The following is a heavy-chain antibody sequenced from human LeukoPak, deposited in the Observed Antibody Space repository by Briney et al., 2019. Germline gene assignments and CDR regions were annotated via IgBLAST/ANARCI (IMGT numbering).Heavy chain of an antibody. CDR2: IYSGGST. V-gene: IGHV3-53*05. D-gene: IGHD6-19*01. Sequence: GGSLRLSCAASGFTVSSNYMSWVRQAPGKGLEWVSVIYSGGSTYYADSVKGRFTISRDNSKNTLYLQMNSLRAADTAVYYCAKVGHSSGWYWYYYYMDVWGKGTTVTVSS. CDR3: AKVGHSSGWYWYYYYMDV. CDR1: GFTVSSNY. J-gene: IGHJ6*03.